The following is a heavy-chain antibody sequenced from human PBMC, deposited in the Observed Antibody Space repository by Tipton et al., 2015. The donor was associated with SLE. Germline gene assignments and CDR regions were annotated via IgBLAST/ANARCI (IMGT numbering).Heavy chain of an antibody. CDR1: IGSFSGYR. CDR2: INHRGST. J-gene: IGHJ6*03. D-gene: IGHD6-19*01. CDR3: ARETEDTGWIHSRDYIYYYYYVDV. Sequence: TLSLTCAVYIGSFSGYRRSWIRQPPGKGLEWIGEINHRGSTNYNSSLKSRATISVDTSKNQFSLKLSSVTAADTAVYYCARETEDTGWIHSRDYIYYYYYVDVWGQGTTVTFSS. V-gene: IGHV4-34*01.